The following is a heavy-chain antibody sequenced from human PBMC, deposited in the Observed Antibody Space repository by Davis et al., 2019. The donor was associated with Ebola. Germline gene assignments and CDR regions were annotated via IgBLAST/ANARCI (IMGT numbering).Heavy chain of an antibody. CDR2: INHSGST. CDR1: VITFSSYA. CDR3: ARQIYSGWYREIDY. D-gene: IGHD6-19*01. V-gene: IGHV4-34*01. Sequence: MPGGSLRLSCADSVITFSSYAMTWVRQAPGKGLEWIGEINHSGSTNYNPSLKSRVTISIDWSKNHFSLQLSSVTAADTAVYYCARQIYSGWYREIDYWGQGTLVTVSS. J-gene: IGHJ4*02.